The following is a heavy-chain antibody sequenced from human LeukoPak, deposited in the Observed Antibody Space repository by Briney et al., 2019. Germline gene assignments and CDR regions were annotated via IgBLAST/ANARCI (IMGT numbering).Heavy chain of an antibody. CDR2: IYYSGST. V-gene: IGHV4-59*08. D-gene: IGHD4-17*01. CDR1: GGSISGYY. J-gene: IGHJ4*02. Sequence: SVTLSLTCTVSGGSISGYYWSWIRQPPGKGLEWIGYIYYSGSTNYNPSLKSRVTISVDTSMNQFSLKLRSVTAADTAVYYCARRGGSTVTTWLDYWGQGTLVTVSS. CDR3: ARRGGSTVTTWLDY.